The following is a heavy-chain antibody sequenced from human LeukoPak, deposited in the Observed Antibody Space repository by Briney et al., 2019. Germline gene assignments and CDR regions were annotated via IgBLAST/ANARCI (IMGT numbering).Heavy chain of an antibody. V-gene: IGHV5-51*01. CDR3: ARHGIAAAGGGYYYYMDV. Sequence: GESLKISCKGSGYSFTCYWIGWVRQMPGKGLEWMGIIYPGDSDTRYSPSFQGQVTISADKSISTAYLQWSSLKASDTAMYYCARHGIAAAGGGYYYYMDVWGKGTTVTVSS. J-gene: IGHJ6*03. D-gene: IGHD6-13*01. CDR2: IYPGDSDT. CDR1: GYSFTCYW.